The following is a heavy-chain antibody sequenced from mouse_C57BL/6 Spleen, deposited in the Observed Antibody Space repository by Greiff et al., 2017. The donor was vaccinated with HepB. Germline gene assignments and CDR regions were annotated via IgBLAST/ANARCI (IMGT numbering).Heavy chain of an antibody. J-gene: IGHJ1*03. CDR2: IYPGDGDT. V-gene: IGHV1-80*01. D-gene: IGHD2-5*01. Sequence: VQLQQPGAELVKPGASVKISCKASGYAFSSYWMNWVKQRPGKGLEWIGQIYPGDGDTNYNGKFKGKATLTADKSSSTAYMQLSSLTSEDSAVYFCARPLYSNYWYFDVWGTGTTVTVSS. CDR3: ARPLYSNYWYFDV. CDR1: GYAFSSYW.